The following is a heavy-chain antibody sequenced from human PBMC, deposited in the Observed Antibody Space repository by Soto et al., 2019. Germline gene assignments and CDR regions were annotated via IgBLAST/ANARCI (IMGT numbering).Heavy chain of an antibody. V-gene: IGHV1-69*01. CDR1: GGTFSSYA. Sequence: QVQLVQSGAEVKKPGSSVKVSCKASGGTFSSYAISWVRQAPGQGLEWMGGIIPIFGTANYAQKFQGRVTITADESTSTAYMELSSLRSEDTAVYYXXXXXXXXXSSGYYNFDYWGQGTLVTXSS. CDR2: IIPIFGTA. CDR3: XXXXXXXXSSGYYNFDY. J-gene: IGHJ4*02. D-gene: IGHD3-22*01.